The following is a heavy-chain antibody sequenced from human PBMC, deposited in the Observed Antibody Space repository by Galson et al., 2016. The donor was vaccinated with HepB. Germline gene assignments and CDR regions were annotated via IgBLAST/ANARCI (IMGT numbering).Heavy chain of an antibody. CDR3: ARPVVGGGYYPHAFDI. Sequence: QSGAEVKKPGESLRISCEGSGYIFIDFWIAWVRQMPGKGLELMGIVYPGDSDTRYSPSFQGQVTISADKSINTAYLQWSSLKASDTAMYYCARPVVGGGYYPHAFDIWGPGTMVTVSS. J-gene: IGHJ3*02. CDR2: VYPGDSDT. V-gene: IGHV5-51*01. CDR1: GYIFIDFW. D-gene: IGHD3-3*01.